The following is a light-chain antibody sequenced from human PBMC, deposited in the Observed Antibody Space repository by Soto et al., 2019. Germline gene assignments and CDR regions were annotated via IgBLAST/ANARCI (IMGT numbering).Light chain of an antibody. Sequence: DIKFTQSPSFLSASVGDRVTITCRASQVISNYLAWYQQKPGKAPKLLIYAASTLQNGVPSRFSGSGSGTEFTLTIGSLQPEDFATYYCQQLNSYITFGQGTRLVIK. V-gene: IGKV1-9*01. CDR1: QVISNY. J-gene: IGKJ5*01. CDR2: AAS. CDR3: QQLNSYIT.